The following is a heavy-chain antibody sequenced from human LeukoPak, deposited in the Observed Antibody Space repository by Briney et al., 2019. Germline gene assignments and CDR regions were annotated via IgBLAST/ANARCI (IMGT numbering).Heavy chain of an antibody. CDR2: FLYSGGT. CDR1: GDSISSSNYY. Sequence: PSETLSLTCTVSGDSISSSNYYWVWIRQPPGKGLEWIGSFLYSGGTYYNPSLKSRVTISVDTSKNQFSLKLSSVTAADTAVYYCARHQRNYYDSSGYYDTFDYWGQGTLVTVSS. V-gene: IGHV4-39*01. CDR3: ARHQRNYYDSSGYYDTFDY. D-gene: IGHD3-22*01. J-gene: IGHJ4*02.